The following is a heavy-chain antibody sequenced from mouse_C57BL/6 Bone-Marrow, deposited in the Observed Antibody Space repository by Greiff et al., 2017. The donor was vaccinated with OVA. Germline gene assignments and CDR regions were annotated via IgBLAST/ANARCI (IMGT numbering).Heavy chain of an antibody. D-gene: IGHD1-1*01. V-gene: IGHV1-5*01. CDR3: TRGVITTVVDYFDY. Sequence: EVQLQQSGTVLARPGASVKMSCKTSGYTFTSYWLHWVKQRPGQGLEWIGAIYPGNSDTSYNQKFKGKAKLTAVTSASTAYMELSSLTTEDSAVYYCTRGVITTVVDYFDYWGQGTTLTVSS. J-gene: IGHJ2*01. CDR1: GYTFTSYW. CDR2: IYPGNSDT.